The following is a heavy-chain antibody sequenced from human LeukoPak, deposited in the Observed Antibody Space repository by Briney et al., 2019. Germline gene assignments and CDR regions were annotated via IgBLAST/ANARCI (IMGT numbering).Heavy chain of an antibody. CDR3: ARLVDGRWSGTTCYFDY. J-gene: IGHJ4*02. CDR2: IYYSGST. V-gene: IGHV4-31*03. D-gene: IGHD3-3*01. CDR1: GGSISSGGYC. Sequence: PSQTLSLTCTVSGGSISSGGYCWSWIRQHPGKGLEWIGYIYYSGSTYYNPSLKSRVTISVDTSKNQFSLKLSSVTAADTAVFYCARLVDGRWSGTTCYFDYWGQGTLVTVSS.